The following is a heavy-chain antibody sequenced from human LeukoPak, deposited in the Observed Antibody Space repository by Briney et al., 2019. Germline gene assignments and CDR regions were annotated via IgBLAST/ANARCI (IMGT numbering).Heavy chain of an antibody. D-gene: IGHD2-21*01. J-gene: IGHJ4*02. CDR3: ARHYSYEFDY. Sequence: SETLSLTCTVSGSSIGSYYWSWIRQPPGKGLEWIGYIYYSGSINYNPSLKSRVTISLDTSKNQFSLKLSSVTAADTAVYYCARHYSYEFDYWGQGTLVTVSS. V-gene: IGHV4-59*08. CDR1: GSSIGSYY. CDR2: IYYSGSI.